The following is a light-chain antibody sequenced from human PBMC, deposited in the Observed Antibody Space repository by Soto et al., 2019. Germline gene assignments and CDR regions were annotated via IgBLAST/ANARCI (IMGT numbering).Light chain of an antibody. CDR2: KAS. J-gene: IGKJ1*01. CDR1: QSIGDW. Sequence: DVQMTQSPSTLSASVGDRVTITCRASQSIGDWLAWFQQKPGRAPKLLIYKASSLESGVPSTFSGSASGAEFTLTNNSLEPDDFATYYCAQYYDYARTFGEGTKVDIK. CDR3: AQYYDYART. V-gene: IGKV1-5*03.